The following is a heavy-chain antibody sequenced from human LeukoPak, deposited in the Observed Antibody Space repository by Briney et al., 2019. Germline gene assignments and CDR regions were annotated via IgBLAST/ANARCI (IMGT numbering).Heavy chain of an antibody. J-gene: IGHJ4*02. CDR1: GLTFSSYV. CDR3: AKSGGFFDT. D-gene: IGHD1-26*01. Sequence: GGSLRLSCAASGLTFSSYVMHWVRQAPGKGLEWVANIGQDGTDKYYVGSVVGRFTISRDNAQNLLYLHMNSLRAEDTGVYYCAKSGGFFDTWGQGTLVTVSS. CDR2: IGQDGTDK. V-gene: IGHV3-7*01.